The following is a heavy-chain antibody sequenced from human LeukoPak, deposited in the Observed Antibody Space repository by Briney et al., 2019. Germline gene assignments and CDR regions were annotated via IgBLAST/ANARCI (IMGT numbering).Heavy chain of an antibody. Sequence: ETLSLTCTVSGDSISRYYWSWIRQAPGKGLEWVSAISGSGGSTYYADSVKGRFTISRDNSKNTLYLQMNSLRAEDTAVYYCAKGLGYCSSTSCYQYYFDYWGQGTLVTVSS. CDR2: ISGSGGST. CDR3: AKGLGYCSSTSCYQYYFDY. J-gene: IGHJ4*02. CDR1: GDSISRYY. D-gene: IGHD2-2*01. V-gene: IGHV3-23*01.